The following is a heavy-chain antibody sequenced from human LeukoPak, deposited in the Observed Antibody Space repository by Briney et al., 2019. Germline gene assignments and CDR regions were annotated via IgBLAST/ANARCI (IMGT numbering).Heavy chain of an antibody. J-gene: IGHJ6*03. CDR1: GGPISSSSYY. CDR2: IYYSGST. CDR3: ARGCGDPHNYYYYYMDV. Sequence: SETLSLTCTGSGGPISSSSYYWGWIRQPPGKGLEWIGGIYYSGSTYYNPSLKSRVTISVDPTKNQFSLKLSSVTAADTAVYYCARGCGDPHNYYYYYMDVWGKGTTVTVSS. V-gene: IGHV4-39*01. D-gene: IGHD3-10*01.